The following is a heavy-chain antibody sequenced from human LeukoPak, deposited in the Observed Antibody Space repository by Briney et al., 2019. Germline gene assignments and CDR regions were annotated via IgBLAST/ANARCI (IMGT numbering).Heavy chain of an antibody. CDR2: ISSSGNTT. Sequence: RGSLRLSCAASGFTFSDYYMSWIRQAPGKGLECVSYISSSGNTTYHADSVKGRFTISRDNAKNSLYLQMNSLRAEDTAVYYCAELGITMIGGVWGKGTTVTISS. CDR3: AELGITMIGGV. CDR1: GFTFSDYY. V-gene: IGHV3-11*04. J-gene: IGHJ6*04. D-gene: IGHD3-10*02.